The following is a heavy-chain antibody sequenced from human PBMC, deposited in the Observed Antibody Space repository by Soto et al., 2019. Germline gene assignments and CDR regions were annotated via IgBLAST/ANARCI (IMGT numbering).Heavy chain of an antibody. CDR3: TSAFEYSTKGAFDI. V-gene: IGHV3-73*01. D-gene: IGHD6-6*01. J-gene: IGHJ3*02. CDR1: GFTFSGSA. CDR2: IRSKANSYAT. Sequence: GESLKISCAASGFTFSGSAMHWVRQASGKGLEWVGRIRSKANSYATEYAASVKGRFTISRDDSKNTAYLQMNSLKTEDTAVYYCTSAFEYSTKGAFDIWGQGTMVTVSS.